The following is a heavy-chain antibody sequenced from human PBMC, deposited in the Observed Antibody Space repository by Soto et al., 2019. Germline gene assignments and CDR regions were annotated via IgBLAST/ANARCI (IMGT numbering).Heavy chain of an antibody. CDR2: INPSGGST. CDR1: GYTFTSCY. Sequence: ASVKVSCKASGYTFTSCYMHWVRQAPGQGLEWMGIINPSGGSTSYAQKFQGRVTMTRDTSTSTVYMELSSLRSEDTAVYYCARDSKYYYDSSGYQDYWGHGTMVPVYS. CDR3: ARDSKYYYDSSGYQDY. V-gene: IGHV1-46*01. D-gene: IGHD3-22*01. J-gene: IGHJ4*01.